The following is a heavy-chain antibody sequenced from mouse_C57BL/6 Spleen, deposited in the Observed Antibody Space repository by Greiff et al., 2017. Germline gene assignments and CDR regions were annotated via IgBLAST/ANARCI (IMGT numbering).Heavy chain of an antibody. D-gene: IGHD4-1*01. J-gene: IGHJ3*01. CDR1: GFTFTDYY. CDR3: VRYIWDWFAY. CDR2: MRNEANGYTT. Sequence: EVPGVESGGGLVQPGGSLSPSCAASGFTFTDYYMSWVSQPPGKALEWLGFMRNEANGYTTEYSASVKGRFTISRDTSQSILYLQMNALRAEDSATYYWVRYIWDWFAYWRRGALVIVSA. V-gene: IGHV7-3*01.